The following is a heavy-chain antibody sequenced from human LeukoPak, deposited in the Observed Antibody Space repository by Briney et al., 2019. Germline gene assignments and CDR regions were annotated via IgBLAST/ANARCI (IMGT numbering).Heavy chain of an antibody. J-gene: IGHJ4*02. V-gene: IGHV3-66*01. CDR2: IYSGGNT. CDR1: GFTVSTNY. CDR3: ARLAVGGWAFRY. D-gene: IGHD6-19*01. Sequence: GGSLRLSCVASGFTVSTNYMSWVRQAPGKGLEWVSFIYSGGNTFYAGSVKGRFTISRDNSKNTLYLQMNSLGAEDTAVYYCARLAVGGWAFRYWGQGTLVTVSS.